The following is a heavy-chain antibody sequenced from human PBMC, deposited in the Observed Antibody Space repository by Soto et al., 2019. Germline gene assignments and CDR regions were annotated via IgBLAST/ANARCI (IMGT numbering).Heavy chain of an antibody. J-gene: IGHJ4*02. CDR3: ARREIQGPIDY. Sequence: PSETLSLTWAVSGYSLSSSNWWGWIRQPPGKGLEWIGYIYYSGTTYYNPSLKSRVTMSVDTSKNQFSLKLTSVTAVDTAVYYCARREIQGPIDYWGQGALVTVSS. D-gene: IGHD1-26*01. V-gene: IGHV4-28*01. CDR2: IYYSGTT. CDR1: GYSLSSSNW.